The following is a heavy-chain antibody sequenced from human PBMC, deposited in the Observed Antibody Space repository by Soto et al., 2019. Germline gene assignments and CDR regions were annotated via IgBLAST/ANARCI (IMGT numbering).Heavy chain of an antibody. Sequence: EVQVVESGGDLVKPGGSLRLSCVTSGFMFSSAWMSWVRQAPGKGLEWVGRIKSKSDGGARDYAAPVKGRFSISRDDSKNTVYLQMNSLRAEDTAVYYCVEGWNDFWGQGNLVTVSS. CDR3: VEGWNDF. V-gene: IGHV3-15*01. D-gene: IGHD1-1*01. CDR1: GFMFSSAW. CDR2: IKSKSDGGAR. J-gene: IGHJ4*02.